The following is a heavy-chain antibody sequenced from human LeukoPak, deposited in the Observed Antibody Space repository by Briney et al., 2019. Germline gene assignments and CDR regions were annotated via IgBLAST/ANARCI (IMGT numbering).Heavy chain of an antibody. J-gene: IGHJ4*02. CDR1: GGSISSYY. D-gene: IGHD6-19*01. CDR3: ARNGYSSGLDY. CDR2: IYYSGST. V-gene: IGHV4-59*01. Sequence: ASETLSLTCTVSGGSISSYYWSWIRQPPGKGLEWIGYIYYSGSTNYNPSLKSRVTISVDTSKNQFSLKLSSVTAADTAVYYCARNGYSSGLDYWGQGTLVTVSS.